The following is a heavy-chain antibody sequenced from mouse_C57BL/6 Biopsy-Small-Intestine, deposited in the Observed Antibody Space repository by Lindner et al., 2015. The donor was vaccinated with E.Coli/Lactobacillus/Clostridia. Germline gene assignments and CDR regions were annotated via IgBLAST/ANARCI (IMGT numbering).Heavy chain of an antibody. CDR1: GYTFVTYD. J-gene: IGHJ4*01. D-gene: IGHD2-1*01. V-gene: IGHV14-4*02. Sequence: SVKVSCKASGYTFVTYDVHWVRQATGQGLEWMGWMKPNSGDTGYARKFQGRVTMTRDSSINTAYLELSSLISDDTAMYYCARGLPSEVFGVGNNYWGQGTLVTVSS. CDR3: ARGLPSEVFGVGNNY. CDR2: MKPNSGDT.